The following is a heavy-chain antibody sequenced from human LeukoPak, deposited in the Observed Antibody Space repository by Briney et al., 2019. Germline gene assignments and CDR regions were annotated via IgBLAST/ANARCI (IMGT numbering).Heavy chain of an antibody. CDR1: GGSFSGYY. V-gene: IGHV4-34*01. J-gene: IGHJ4*02. CDR3: ARRRRWRYYYFDY. D-gene: IGHD3-9*01. Sequence: SETLSLTCAVYGGSFSGYYRSWIRQPPGKGLEWIGEINHSGSTNYNPSLKSRVTISVDTSKNQFSLKLSSVTAADTAVYYCARRRRWRYYYFDYWGQGTLVTVSS. CDR2: INHSGST.